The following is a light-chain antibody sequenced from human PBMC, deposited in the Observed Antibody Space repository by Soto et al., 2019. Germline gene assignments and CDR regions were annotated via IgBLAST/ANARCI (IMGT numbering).Light chain of an antibody. Sequence: EIVLTQSPATLSSSPGERATLSCRASQSVSSYLAWYQQKPGQAPRLLIYVASNRATGIPARFSGSGSGTDFTLTISSLEPEDFAVYYCQQRSNRRRLTFGRGTKVEIK. J-gene: IGKJ4*01. V-gene: IGKV3-11*01. CDR1: QSVSSY. CDR3: QQRSNRRRLT. CDR2: VAS.